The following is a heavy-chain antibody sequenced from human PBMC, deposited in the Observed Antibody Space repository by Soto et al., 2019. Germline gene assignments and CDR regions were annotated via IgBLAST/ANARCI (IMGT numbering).Heavy chain of an antibody. D-gene: IGHD1-20*01. CDR3: VSITWGGASFNV. J-gene: IGHJ3*01. CDR2: INHSGST. V-gene: IGHV4-34*01. Sequence: SETLSLTCAVYGGSFSAYYWSWIRQPPGKGLEWIGEINHSGSTNYNPSLKSRVTLSVDTSKNQFSLMLKFVTIADTAIYYCVSITWGGASFNVWGPGIMVT. CDR1: GGSFSAYY.